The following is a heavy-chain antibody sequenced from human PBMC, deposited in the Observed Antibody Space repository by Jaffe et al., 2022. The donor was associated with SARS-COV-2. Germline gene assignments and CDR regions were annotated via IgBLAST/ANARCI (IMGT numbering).Heavy chain of an antibody. J-gene: IGHJ4*02. Sequence: QLQLQESGPGLVKPSETLSLTCTVSGGSISSSSYYWGWIRQPPGKGLEWIGSIYYSGSTYYNPSLKSRVTISVDTSKNQFSLKLSSVTAADTAVYYCASPGRIIAAAGPPPFDYWGQGTLVTVSS. V-gene: IGHV4-39*01. CDR3: ASPGRIIAAAGPPPFDY. D-gene: IGHD6-13*01. CDR2: IYYSGST. CDR1: GGSISSSSYY.